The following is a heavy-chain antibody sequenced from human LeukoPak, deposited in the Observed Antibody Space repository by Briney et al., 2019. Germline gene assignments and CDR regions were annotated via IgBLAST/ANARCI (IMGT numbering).Heavy chain of an antibody. D-gene: IGHD3-22*01. CDR1: GGSILDSTYY. V-gene: IGHV4-39*01. CDR3: ARQSSGYYYGWFDP. J-gene: IGHJ5*02. Sequence: SETLSLTCTVSGGSILDSTYYWAWIRQPPGTGLQRIATIFYTGNTHYNPSLKSRVTMSVDTVKNQFSLNLNSVTAADTAVYYCARQSSGYYYGWFDPWGQGTLVTVSS. CDR2: IFYTGNT.